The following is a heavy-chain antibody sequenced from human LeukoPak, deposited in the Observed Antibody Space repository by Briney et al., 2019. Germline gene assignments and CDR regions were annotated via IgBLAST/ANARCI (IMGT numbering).Heavy chain of an antibody. CDR2: IYYSGST. J-gene: IGHJ6*02. D-gene: IGHD2-2*01. CDR1: GGSISSSSYY. CDR3: ARGPAGVWYAAP. Sequence: SETLSLTCTVSGGSISSSSYYWGWIRQPPGKGLEWIGSIYYSGSTYYNPSLKSRVTISVDTSKNQFSLKLSSVTAADTAVYYCARGPAGVWYAAPWGQGTTVTVSS. V-gene: IGHV4-39*07.